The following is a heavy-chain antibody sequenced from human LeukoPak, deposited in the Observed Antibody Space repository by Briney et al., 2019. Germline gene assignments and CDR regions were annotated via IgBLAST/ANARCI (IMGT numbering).Heavy chain of an antibody. CDR1: GGSISSYY. CDR2: IYYSGST. V-gene: IGHV4-59*01. D-gene: IGHD4-23*01. J-gene: IGHJ4*02. Sequence: SETLSLTCTVSGGSISSYYWSWIRQPPGKGLEWIGYIYYSGSTNYNPSLKSRVTISVDTSKNQFSLKLSSVTAADTAVYYCARATYDYGGIFDYWGQGTLVTVSS. CDR3: ARATYDYGGIFDY.